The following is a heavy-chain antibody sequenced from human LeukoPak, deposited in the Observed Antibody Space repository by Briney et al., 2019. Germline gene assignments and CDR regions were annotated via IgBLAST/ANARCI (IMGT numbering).Heavy chain of an antibody. D-gene: IGHD5-24*01. V-gene: IGHV3-21*04. CDR3: ARASFQRWLQLGGD. CDR1: GFTLSSDW. Sequence: GGSLRLSCVVSGFTLSSDWMSWVRQAPGKGLEWVSSISSSSSYIYYADSVKGRFTISRDNAKNSLYLQMSSLRDEDTAVYYCARASFQRWLQLGGDWGQGTLVTVSS. J-gene: IGHJ4*02. CDR2: ISSSSSYI.